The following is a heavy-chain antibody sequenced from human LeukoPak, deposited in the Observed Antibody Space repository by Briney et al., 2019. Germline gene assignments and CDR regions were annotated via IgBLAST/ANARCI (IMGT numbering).Heavy chain of an antibody. CDR3: ARRAGAYSHPYDY. V-gene: IGHV3-53*01. CDR2: IYSDNT. J-gene: IGHJ4*02. D-gene: IGHD4/OR15-4a*01. CDR1: GFTFSTFA. Sequence: ISLGGSLRLSCAASGFTFSTFAMIWVRQAPGKGLEWVSFIYSDNTHYSDSVKGRFTISGDNSKNTLYLQMNSLRAEDTAVYYCARRAGAYSHPYDYWGQGTLVTVSS.